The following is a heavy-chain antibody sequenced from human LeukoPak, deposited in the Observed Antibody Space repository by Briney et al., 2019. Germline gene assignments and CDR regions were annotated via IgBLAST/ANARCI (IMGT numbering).Heavy chain of an antibody. V-gene: IGHV4-59*11. J-gene: IGHJ4*02. Sequence: SETLSLTCTVSGASTRSHYWSWIRQPPGKGLEWIGYVYFSGSTNYNPSLRSRVTISVDTSKNHFSLRLSSVTAADTAVYYCASQAYNSDFFYFDNWGQGSLVTVSS. CDR1: GASTRSHY. D-gene: IGHD5-24*01. CDR2: VYFSGST. CDR3: ASQAYNSDFFYFDN.